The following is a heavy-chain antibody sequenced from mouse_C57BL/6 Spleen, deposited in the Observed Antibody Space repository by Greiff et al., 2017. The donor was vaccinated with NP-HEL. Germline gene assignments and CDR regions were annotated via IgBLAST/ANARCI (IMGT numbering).Heavy chain of an antibody. D-gene: IGHD2-13*01. J-gene: IGHJ2*01. CDR2: IYPRSGKT. CDR1: GYTFTSYG. V-gene: IGHV1-81*01. CDR3: ARSLPDGDYSYFDY. Sequence: QVQLQQSGAELARPGASVKLSCKASGYTFTSYGISWVKQRTGQGLEWIGEIYPRSGKTYYNEKFKGKATLTADKSSSTAYMELRSLTSEDSAVYFCARSLPDGDYSYFDYWGQGTTLTVSS.